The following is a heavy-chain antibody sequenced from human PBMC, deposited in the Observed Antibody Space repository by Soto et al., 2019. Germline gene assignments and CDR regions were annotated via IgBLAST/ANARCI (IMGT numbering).Heavy chain of an antibody. CDR1: GFTFSSYS. D-gene: IGHD1-7*01. CDR3: ASEDHNWNYDVYWFDP. V-gene: IGHV3-21*01. Sequence: EVQLVESGGGLVKPGGSLRLSCAASGFTFSSYSMNWVRQAPGKGLEWVSSISSSSSYIYYADSVKGRFTISRDNAKNSLYLQMNSLKAEDTAVYYCASEDHNWNYDVYWFDPRGQGTLVTVSS. CDR2: ISSSSSYI. J-gene: IGHJ5*02.